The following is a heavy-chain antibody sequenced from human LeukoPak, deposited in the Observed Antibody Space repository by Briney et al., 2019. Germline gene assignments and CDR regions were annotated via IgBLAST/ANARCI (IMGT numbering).Heavy chain of an antibody. D-gene: IGHD1-26*01. V-gene: IGHV4-61*02. CDR2: IYTNGST. CDR1: GGSISSGSYY. Sequence: PSQTLSLTCAVSGGSISSGSYYWSWIRQPAGKGLEWIGRIYTNGSTNYNPSLKSRVTISVDTSKNQFSLKLSSVTAADTAVYYCARDRSGWELIFDYWGQGTLVTVSS. CDR3: ARDRSGWELIFDY. J-gene: IGHJ4*02.